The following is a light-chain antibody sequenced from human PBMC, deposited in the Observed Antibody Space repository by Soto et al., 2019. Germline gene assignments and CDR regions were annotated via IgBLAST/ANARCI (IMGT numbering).Light chain of an antibody. CDR2: RNN. CDR1: SSNIGINY. J-gene: IGLJ3*02. Sequence: QSVLTQPPSASGTPGQRVTISCSGSSSNIGINYVYWYQQLPGTAPKLLIFRNNQRPSGGPDRFSGSKSGTSASLAISGLRPEYEADYYCAAWDDSLNGSWVFGGGTKLTVL. CDR3: AAWDDSLNGSWV. V-gene: IGLV1-47*01.